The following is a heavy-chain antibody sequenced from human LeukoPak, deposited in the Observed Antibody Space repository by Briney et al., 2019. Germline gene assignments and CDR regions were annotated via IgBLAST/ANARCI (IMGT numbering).Heavy chain of an antibody. D-gene: IGHD5-12*01. CDR1: GFTFSSYS. J-gene: IGHJ4*02. CDR2: ISGSSYI. Sequence: GGSLRLSCAASGFTFSSYSLNWVRQAPGKGLEWVSSISGSSYIYHEDSVKGRFTISRDNAKNTLYLQMNSLRAEDTAVYYCAREGGYDPFEYWGQGTLVTVSS. CDR3: AREGGYDPFEY. V-gene: IGHV3-21*01.